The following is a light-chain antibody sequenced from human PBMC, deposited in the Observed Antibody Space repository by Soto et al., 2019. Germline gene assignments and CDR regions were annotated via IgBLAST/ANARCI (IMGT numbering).Light chain of an antibody. CDR3: MQALQTPRT. CDR1: QSLLNSNTYNY. V-gene: IGKV2-28*01. CDR2: LGS. Sequence: DIVMTQSPLSLPVTPGEPASISCRSSQSLLNSNTYNYLDWYLQKPGQSPQLLIYLGSNRASGVPDRFSGSGSGTDFTLKISRVEAEDVGVYYCMQALQTPRTFGQGTKLEIK. J-gene: IGKJ2*02.